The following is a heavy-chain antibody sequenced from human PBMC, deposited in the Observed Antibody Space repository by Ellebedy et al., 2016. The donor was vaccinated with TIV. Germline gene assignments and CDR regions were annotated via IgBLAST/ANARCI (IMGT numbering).Heavy chain of an antibody. Sequence: GGSLRLSXAASGFTFSSYDMHWVRQATGKGLEWVSAIGTAGDTYYPGSVKGRFTISRENAKNSLYLQMNSLRAGDTAVYYCARVRQSAAGWYFDYWGQGTLVTVSS. D-gene: IGHD6-13*01. CDR2: IGTAGDT. J-gene: IGHJ4*02. V-gene: IGHV3-13*04. CDR1: GFTFSSYD. CDR3: ARVRQSAAGWYFDY.